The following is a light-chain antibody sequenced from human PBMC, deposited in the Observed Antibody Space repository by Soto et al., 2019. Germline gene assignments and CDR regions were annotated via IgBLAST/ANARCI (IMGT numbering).Light chain of an antibody. J-gene: IGKJ2*03. CDR2: ETS. V-gene: IGKV3-20*01. CDR1: QSIHRNY. Sequence: IFVAHSPGARSWSPGERATRCCRASQSIHRNYFAWYQHKPGQAPRLLIYETSSRATGTPDRFTGSGSVKDYTITISSMEPEDFEVYSCKKYGFPKYSFGRGT. CDR3: KKYGFPKYS.